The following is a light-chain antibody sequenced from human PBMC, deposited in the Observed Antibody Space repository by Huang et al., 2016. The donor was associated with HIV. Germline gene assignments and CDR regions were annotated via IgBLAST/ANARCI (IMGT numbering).Light chain of an antibody. J-gene: IGKJ2*01. CDR1: RSISSF. CDR2: SAS. V-gene: IGKV1-39*01. CDR3: QQSYSTPYT. Sequence: DIQMTQSPSSLSASVGDRVTITCRASRSISSFLNWYQQKPGRAPKLLIYSASSLQSGVPSRFSGSGSGTDFTLTISSLQPEDFATYYCQQSYSTPYTFGHGTKLEIK.